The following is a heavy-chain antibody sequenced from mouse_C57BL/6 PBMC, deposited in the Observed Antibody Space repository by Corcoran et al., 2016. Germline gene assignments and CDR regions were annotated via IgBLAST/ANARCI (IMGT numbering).Heavy chain of an antibody. Sequence: QIQLVQSGPELKKPGETVKISCKDSGYTFTTYGMSWVKQAPGKGLKWMGWINTYSGVPTYADDFKGRFAFSLETSASTAYLQINNLKNEDTATYFCAREYFDVWGTGTTVTVSS. CDR3: AREYFDV. CDR2: INTYSGVP. V-gene: IGHV9-3*01. J-gene: IGHJ1*03. CDR1: GYTFTTYG.